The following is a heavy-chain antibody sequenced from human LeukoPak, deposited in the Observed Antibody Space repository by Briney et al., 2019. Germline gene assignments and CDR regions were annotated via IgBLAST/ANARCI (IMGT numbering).Heavy chain of an antibody. J-gene: IGHJ4*02. D-gene: IGHD5-24*01. Sequence: GASVKVSCKASGGTFSSYAISGVRQAPGQGLEWMGGIIPIFGTANYAQKFQGRVTITADESTSTAYMELSSLRSEDTAVYYCARDRDGWLGYFDYWGQGTLVTVSS. CDR3: ARDRDGWLGYFDY. CDR2: IIPIFGTA. CDR1: GGTFSSYA. V-gene: IGHV1-69*13.